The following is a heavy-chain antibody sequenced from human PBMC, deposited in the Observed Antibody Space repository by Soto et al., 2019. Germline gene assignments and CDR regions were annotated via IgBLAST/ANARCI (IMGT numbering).Heavy chain of an antibody. D-gene: IGHD4-17*01. V-gene: IGHV4-59*01. Sequence: PSETLSLTCTVSNGSISNYYWSWIRQPPGKGLEWIGYIYYSGSTNYNPSLKSRVTISVDTSKNQFSLKLTSVTTADTAVYYCARETTVTTFGWFDPWGQGTLVTVSS. CDR1: NGSISNYY. J-gene: IGHJ5*02. CDR2: IYYSGST. CDR3: ARETTVTTFGWFDP.